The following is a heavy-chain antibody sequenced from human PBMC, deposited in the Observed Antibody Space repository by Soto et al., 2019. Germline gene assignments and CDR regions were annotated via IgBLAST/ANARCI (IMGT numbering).Heavy chain of an antibody. V-gene: IGHV4-4*07. J-gene: IGHJ4*02. CDR3: AKGGTYYFDS. CDR2: LYTRGTT. CDR1: GASISNFY. Sequence: SETLSLTCSVSGASISNFYWSWIRQSAGKGLEWIGRLYTRGTTDYNPSLKSRVTMSIDTSKNRVSLSLTSVTAADTAVYYCAKGGTYYFDSWGQGIAVTVSS. D-gene: IGHD3-16*01.